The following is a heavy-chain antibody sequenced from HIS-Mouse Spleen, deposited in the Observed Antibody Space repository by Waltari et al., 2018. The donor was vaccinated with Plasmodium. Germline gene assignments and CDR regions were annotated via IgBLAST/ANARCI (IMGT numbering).Heavy chain of an antibody. J-gene: IGHJ4*02. CDR2: ISYDGSNK. V-gene: IGHV3-30*18. CDR1: GFTFRSYG. D-gene: IGHD6-13*01. CDR3: AKDRRSSSWYVDY. Sequence: QVQLVESGVGVVQPGRSLRLSCPASGFTFRSYGMHWVRQAPGKGLGWVAVISYDGSNKYYADSVKGRFTISRDNSKNTLYLQMNSLRAEDTAVYYCAKDRRSSSWYVDYWGQGTLVTVSS.